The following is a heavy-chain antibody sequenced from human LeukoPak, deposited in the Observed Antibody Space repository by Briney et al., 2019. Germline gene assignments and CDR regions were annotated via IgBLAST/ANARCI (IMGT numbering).Heavy chain of an antibody. D-gene: IGHD3-16*01. V-gene: IGHV3-53*01. CDR1: GFTVSSNY. CDR3: TTDLVTFGGVMVFDY. Sequence: GGSLRLSCAASGFTVSSNYMSWVRQAPGKGLEWVSVIYSGGSTYYADSVKGRFTISRDNSKNTLYLQMNSLKTEDTAVYYCTTDLVTFGGVMVFDYWGQGTLVTVSS. CDR2: IYSGGST. J-gene: IGHJ4*02.